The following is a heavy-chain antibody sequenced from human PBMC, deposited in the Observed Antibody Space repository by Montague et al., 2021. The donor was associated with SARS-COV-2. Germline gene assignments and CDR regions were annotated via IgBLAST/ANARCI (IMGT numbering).Heavy chain of an antibody. V-gene: IGHV4-59*01. CDR1: GGSISSYY. D-gene: IGHD5-24*01. J-gene: IGHJ4*02. CDR3: ARVFPRWLQFDPYFDY. Sequence: SETLSLTCTVSGGSISSYYWSWIRQPPGKGLEWIWFIYYSGSTNYNHSLKSRCTITVDTSKNQFSLKLSLVTAADTAVYYCARVFPRWLQFDPYFDYWGQGTLVTVSS. CDR2: IYYSGST.